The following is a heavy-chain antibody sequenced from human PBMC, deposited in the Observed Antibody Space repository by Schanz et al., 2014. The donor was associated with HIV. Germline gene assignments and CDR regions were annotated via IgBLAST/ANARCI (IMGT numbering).Heavy chain of an antibody. Sequence: EVQLLESGGGLVQPGGSLRLSCAASAFPFSNHAMSWVRQAPGKGLEWVSGISISGETTFYVDSVKGRFTISRDNSKNTVYLQMNTLRAEDTAVYYCANEEVPNDYWGQGTLVTVSS. V-gene: IGHV3-23*01. J-gene: IGHJ4*02. CDR2: ISISGETT. CDR1: AFPFSNHA. CDR3: ANEEVPNDY.